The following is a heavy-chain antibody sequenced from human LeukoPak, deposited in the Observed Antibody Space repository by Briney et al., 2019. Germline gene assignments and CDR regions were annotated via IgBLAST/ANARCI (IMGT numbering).Heavy chain of an antibody. D-gene: IGHD3-10*01. Sequence: PGGSLRLSCAASGFTFSSYAMSWVRQAPGKGLEWVSAISGSGGSTYYADSVKGRFTISRDNSKNTLYLQMNSLRAGDTAVYYCAKYGSSGSYNDYFDYWGQGTLVTVSS. J-gene: IGHJ4*02. CDR2: ISGSGGST. CDR3: AKYGSSGSYNDYFDY. V-gene: IGHV3-23*01. CDR1: GFTFSSYA.